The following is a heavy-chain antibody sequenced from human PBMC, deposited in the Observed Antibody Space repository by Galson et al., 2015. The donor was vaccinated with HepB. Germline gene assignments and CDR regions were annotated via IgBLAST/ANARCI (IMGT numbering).Heavy chain of an antibody. CDR1: GFTFSAFA. CDR3: AKQAGNLIRSWHFDY. Sequence: SLRLSCAASGFTFSAFAMSWVRQAPGKGLEWVSGVEKDSCGTYYADSVKGRFTISRDNSKNTLYLQVNSLRAEDTAVYYCAKQAGNLIRSWHFDYWGQGSLVIVSS. D-gene: IGHD4-17*01. CDR2: VEKDSCGT. J-gene: IGHJ4*02. V-gene: IGHV3-23*03.